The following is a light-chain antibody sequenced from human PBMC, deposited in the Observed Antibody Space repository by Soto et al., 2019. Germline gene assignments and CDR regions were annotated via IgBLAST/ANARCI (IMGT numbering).Light chain of an antibody. CDR3: HQYGSSPYT. J-gene: IGKJ2*01. V-gene: IGKV3-20*01. CDR2: GAS. CDR1: QTVSSSY. Sequence: EIVLTQSPGTLSLSPGERATLSCRASQTVSSSYLAWYQQKPGQAPRVLIYGASSRATGIPDRFSGSGSGTDFILTISRLEPEDFAVYYCHQYGSSPYTFGQGTKLEIK.